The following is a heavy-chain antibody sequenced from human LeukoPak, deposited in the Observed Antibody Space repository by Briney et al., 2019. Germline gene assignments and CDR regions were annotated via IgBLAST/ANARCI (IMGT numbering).Heavy chain of an antibody. CDR2: IRYDGRNK. CDR3: ARDLPRVIFTITSSSGWGYDAFDI. J-gene: IGHJ3*02. D-gene: IGHD6-19*01. V-gene: IGHV3-30*02. Sequence: GGSLRLSCAASGFTFSSYGMHWVRQAPGKGLDWVAFIRYDGRNKYYADSVKGRFTISRDNSKNTLYLQMNSLRAEDTAVYYCARDLPRVIFTITSSSGWGYDAFDIWGQGTMVTVSS. CDR1: GFTFSSYG.